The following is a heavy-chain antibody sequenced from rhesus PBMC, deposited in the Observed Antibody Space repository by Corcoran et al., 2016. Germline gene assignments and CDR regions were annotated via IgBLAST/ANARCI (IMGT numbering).Heavy chain of an antibody. V-gene: IGHV1-200*01. D-gene: IGHD3-16*01. J-gene: IGHJ3*01. Sequence: QVQLVQSGAEVKKPGTSVRLSCKASGYTFTSYYIHWVRQAPGQVLEWMGWINPSNDNTGSAQKFQGRVTMTRDTSTSTAYMELNSLRSDDTAVYYCARYYSGSQGLDFWGQGLRVTVSS. CDR3: ARYYSGSQGLDF. CDR1: GYTFTSYY. CDR2: INPSNDNT.